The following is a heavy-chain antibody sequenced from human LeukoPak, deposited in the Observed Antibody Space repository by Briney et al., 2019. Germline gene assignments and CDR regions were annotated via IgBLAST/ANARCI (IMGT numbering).Heavy chain of an antibody. D-gene: IGHD6-19*01. CDR2: IIPIFGTA. CDR1: GGTFSSYA. V-gene: IGHV1-69*06. J-gene: IGHJ5*02. Sequence: GASVKVSCKASGGTFSSYAISWVRQAPGQGLEWMGGIIPIFGTANYAQKFQGRVTITADKSTSTAYMELSSLISEDTAVYYCAGGGHSGWYGSKWFDPWGQGTLVTVPS. CDR3: AGGGHSGWYGSKWFDP.